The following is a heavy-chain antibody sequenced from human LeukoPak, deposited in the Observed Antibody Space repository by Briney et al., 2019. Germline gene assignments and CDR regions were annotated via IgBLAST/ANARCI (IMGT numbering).Heavy chain of an antibody. Sequence: PGGSLRLSCAASGFTFSSYWMSWVRQAPGKGLEWVANIKQDGSEKYYVDSVKGRFTISRDNAKNSLYLQMNSLRAEDTAVYYCARDRYYDFWSGTRGFDPWGQGTLVTVSS. CDR2: IKQDGSEK. D-gene: IGHD3-3*01. CDR1: GFTFSSYW. V-gene: IGHV3-7*01. CDR3: ARDRYYDFWSGTRGFDP. J-gene: IGHJ5*02.